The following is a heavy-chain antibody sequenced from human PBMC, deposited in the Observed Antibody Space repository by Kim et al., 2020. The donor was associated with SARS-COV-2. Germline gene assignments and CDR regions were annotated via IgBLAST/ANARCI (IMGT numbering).Heavy chain of an antibody. V-gene: IGHV3-48*03. D-gene: IGHD3-16*01. CDR3: VRDNVRVGDH. CDR1: GFSFSNFE. J-gene: IGHJ4*02. Sequence: GGSLRLSCAASGFSFSNFEMNWVRQAPGKGLEWISYISSSGSHTYYAESVKGRFTISRDNTKNSLSLQMNSLRGEDTAVYYCVRDNVRVGDHWGQGNLVT. CDR2: ISSSGSHT.